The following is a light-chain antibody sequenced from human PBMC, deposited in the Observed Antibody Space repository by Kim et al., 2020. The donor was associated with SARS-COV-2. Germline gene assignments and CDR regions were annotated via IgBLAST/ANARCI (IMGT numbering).Light chain of an antibody. CDR3: QQYGGSRI. CDR1: QSVTSRY. J-gene: IGKJ2*01. Sequence: EIVLTQSPGTLSLSPGERATLSCRASQSVTSRYIAWYQQKPGQAPRLLLYGASNRATGIPDRFSGSGSGTDFTLTITRLEPEDFAVYYCQQYGGSRIFGQGTKLEI. V-gene: IGKV3-20*01. CDR2: GAS.